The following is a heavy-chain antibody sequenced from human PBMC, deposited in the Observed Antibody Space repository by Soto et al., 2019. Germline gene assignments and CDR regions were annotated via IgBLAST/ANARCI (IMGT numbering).Heavy chain of an antibody. D-gene: IGHD3-10*01. CDR3: ARGDRGVINAYYYGMDV. CDR2: ISSSSSTI. CDR1: GFTFSSYS. V-gene: IGHV3-48*02. J-gene: IGHJ6*02. Sequence: GGSLRLSCAASGFTFSSYSMNWVRQAPGKGLEWVSYISSSSSTIYYADSVKGRFTISRDNAKNSLYLQMNSLRDEDTAVYYCARGDRGVINAYYYGMDVWGQGTTVTVSS.